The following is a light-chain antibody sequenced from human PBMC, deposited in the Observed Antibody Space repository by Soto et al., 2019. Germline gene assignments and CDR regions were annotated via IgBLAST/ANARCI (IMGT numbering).Light chain of an antibody. CDR2: AAS. CDR3: QQRSNWPIT. V-gene: IGKV3-11*01. Sequence: EIVLTQSPAALASFPGYRATLSFRASQSVSSYYLAWYQQKPGQAPRLLIYAASNRATGIPARFSGSGSGTDFTLTISSLEPEDFAVYYCQQRSNWPITFGQGTRLEIK. J-gene: IGKJ5*01. CDR1: QSVSSY.